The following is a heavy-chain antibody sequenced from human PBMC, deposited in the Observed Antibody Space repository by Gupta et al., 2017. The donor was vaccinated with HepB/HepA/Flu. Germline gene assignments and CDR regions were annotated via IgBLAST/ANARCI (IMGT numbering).Heavy chain of an antibody. Sequence: EVQPVESGGGLVQPGGSLRLSCAASGFTFSSYDMHWVRQATGKGLEWVSAIGTAGDTYYPGSVKGRFTISRENAKNSWYLQMNSLRAGDTAVYYCARLATWWGDAFDIWGQGTMVTVSS. D-gene: IGHD2-15*01. CDR3: ARLATWWGDAFDI. J-gene: IGHJ3*02. CDR1: GFTFSSYD. CDR2: IGTAGDT. V-gene: IGHV3-13*01.